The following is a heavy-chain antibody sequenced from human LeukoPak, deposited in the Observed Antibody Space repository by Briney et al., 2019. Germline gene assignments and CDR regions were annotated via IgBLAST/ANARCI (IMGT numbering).Heavy chain of an antibody. V-gene: IGHV3-23*01. CDR2: ISGSGGST. CDR1: GFTFSSYD. CDR3: AKDQSSGTYYDY. Sequence: GGSLRLSCAASGFTFSSYDMSWVRQAPGKGLEWVSAISGSGGSTYYADSVKGRFTISRDNFRNTLYLQMNSLTAEDTAVYFCAKDQSSGTYYDYWGQGTLVTVSS. D-gene: IGHD1-26*01. J-gene: IGHJ4*02.